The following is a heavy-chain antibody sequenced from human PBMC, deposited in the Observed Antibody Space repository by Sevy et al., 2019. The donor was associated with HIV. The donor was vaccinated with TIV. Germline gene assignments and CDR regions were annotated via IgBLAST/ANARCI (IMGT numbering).Heavy chain of an antibody. CDR3: ARVDANYDNGFDP. Sequence: GRSLRLSCEASGFTFSSYEMNWVRQAPGKGLEWVSYISSSGTTIKYADSVKGRFTISRDNAKNSLYMQMNSLRAEDTAVYYCARVDANYDNGFDPWGQGTLVTVSS. V-gene: IGHV3-48*03. J-gene: IGHJ5*02. D-gene: IGHD3-22*01. CDR2: ISSSGTTI. CDR1: GFTFSSYE.